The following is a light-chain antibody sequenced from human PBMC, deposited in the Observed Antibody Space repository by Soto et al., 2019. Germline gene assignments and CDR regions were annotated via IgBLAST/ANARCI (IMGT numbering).Light chain of an antibody. J-gene: IGKJ1*01. CDR1: QSISSW. V-gene: IGKV1-5*03. CDR3: QQYKIYSRT. CDR2: KAS. Sequence: DIQMTQSPSSLSASVGDMFASTWRASQSISSWLAWYQQKPGKAPKLLIYKASSLESGVPSRFSGSGSGTEFTLTISSLQPDDFATYYCQQYKIYSRTFGQGTKVDI.